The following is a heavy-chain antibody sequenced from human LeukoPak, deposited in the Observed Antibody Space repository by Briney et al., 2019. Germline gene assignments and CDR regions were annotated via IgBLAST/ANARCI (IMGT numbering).Heavy chain of an antibody. CDR1: GGSFSGYY. Sequence: PSETLSLTCAVYGGSFSGYYWSWIRQPPGKGLEWIGEINHSGSTNYNPSLKSRVTISVDTSKNQFSLKLSSVTAADTAVYYCAGPPKRYSDDAFDIWGQGTMVTVSS. J-gene: IGHJ3*02. CDR3: AGPPKRYSDDAFDI. CDR2: INHSGST. V-gene: IGHV4-34*01. D-gene: IGHD1-26*01.